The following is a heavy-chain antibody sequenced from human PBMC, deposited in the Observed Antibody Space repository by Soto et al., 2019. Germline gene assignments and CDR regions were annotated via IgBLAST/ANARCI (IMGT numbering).Heavy chain of an antibody. V-gene: IGHV3-23*01. CDR1: GFSFSSYA. D-gene: IGHD2-15*01. CDR2: ISGSDGKT. Sequence: VGSLRLSCAASGFSFSSYAMSWLRQAPGKGLEWVSTISGSDGKTFYADSVKGRFSISRETSDNMLYLHMNSLREDDTAVYYCARWSYLDYWGQGARVTVSS. J-gene: IGHJ4*02. CDR3: ARWSYLDY.